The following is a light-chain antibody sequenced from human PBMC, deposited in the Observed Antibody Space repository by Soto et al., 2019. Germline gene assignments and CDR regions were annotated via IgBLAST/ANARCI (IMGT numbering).Light chain of an antibody. Sequence: EIVLTQSPGTLSLSPGERGTLSCRTSQNVNSRYLAWYQHKPGQAPRLHIYDASRRATGIPDRFSGSAYGTDFTLTISRLAPEDFAVYYWMQYEESPYTWTFGQGTKV. CDR2: DAS. CDR1: QNVNSRY. CDR3: MQYEESPYTWT. V-gene: IGKV3-20*01. J-gene: IGKJ1*01.